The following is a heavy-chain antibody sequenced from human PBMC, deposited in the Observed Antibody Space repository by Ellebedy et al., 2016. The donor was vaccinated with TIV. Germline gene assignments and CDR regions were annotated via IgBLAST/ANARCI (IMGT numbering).Heavy chain of an antibody. J-gene: IGHJ6*02. Sequence: GESLKISCAASGFTFSRYKMHWVRQAPGKGLEWVAVLSDDGSDIHYADSVKGRFTISRDNAKNSLYLEMDRLRSEDTDRYYCVNMPNSCLRGMDVWGQGTTVAVSS. D-gene: IGHD1-7*01. CDR2: LSDDGSDI. CDR1: GFTFSRYK. CDR3: VNMPNSCLRGMDV. V-gene: IGHV3-30-3*01.